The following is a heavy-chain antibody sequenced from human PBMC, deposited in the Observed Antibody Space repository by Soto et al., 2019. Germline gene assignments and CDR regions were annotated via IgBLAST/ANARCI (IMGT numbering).Heavy chain of an antibody. CDR3: AREREKGIVATIVYYYYGMDV. CDR1: GFTFSSYS. CDR2: ISSSSSTI. Sequence: EVQLVESGGGLVQPGGSLRLSCAASGFTFSSYSMNWVRQAPGKGLEWVSYISSSSSTIYYADSVKGRFTISRDNAKNSLYLQMNSLRDEDTAVYYCAREREKGIVATIVYYYYGMDVW. J-gene: IGHJ6*01. D-gene: IGHD5-12*01. V-gene: IGHV3-48*02.